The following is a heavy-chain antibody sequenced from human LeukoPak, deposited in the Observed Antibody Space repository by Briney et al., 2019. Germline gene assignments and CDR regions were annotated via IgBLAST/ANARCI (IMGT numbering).Heavy chain of an antibody. V-gene: IGHV4-59*08. CDR1: GGSINSYY. CDR2: IYYSGST. CDR3: ARHPLLYTFDY. D-gene: IGHD3-10*01. J-gene: IGHJ4*02. Sequence: SETLSLTCTVSGGSINSYYWSWIRQPPGKGLEWIGYIYYSGSTNYNPSLKSRVTISVDTSKNQFSLKLSSVTAADTAVYYCARHPLLYTFDYWGQGTLVTVSS.